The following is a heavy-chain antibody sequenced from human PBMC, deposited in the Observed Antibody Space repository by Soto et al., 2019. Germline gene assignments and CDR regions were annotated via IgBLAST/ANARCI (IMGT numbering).Heavy chain of an antibody. CDR2: ISRSSSYI. V-gene: IGHV3-21*01. J-gene: IGHJ3*02. CDR1: GFTFSSYS. CDR3: ARAIATVTNAFDI. Sequence: GGSLRLSCAASGFTFSSYSMNWVRQAPGKGLEWVSSISRSSSYIYYADSVKGRFTISRDNAKNSLYLQMNSLRAEDTAVYYCARAIATVTNAFDIWGQGIMVTVSS. D-gene: IGHD6-13*01.